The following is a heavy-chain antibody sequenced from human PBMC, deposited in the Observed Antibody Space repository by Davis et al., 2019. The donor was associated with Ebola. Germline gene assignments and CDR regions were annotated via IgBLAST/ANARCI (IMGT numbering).Heavy chain of an antibody. CDR2: IRSKANSYAT. CDR1: GFTFSGSA. Sequence: PGGSLRLSCAASGFTFSGSAMHWVRQASGKGLEWVGRIRSKANSYATAYAASVKGRFTISSDDSKNTAYLQMNSLKTEDTAVYYCETSSSSGGDYWGQGTLVTVSS. D-gene: IGHD6-6*01. CDR3: ETSSSSGGDY. J-gene: IGHJ4*02. V-gene: IGHV3-73*01.